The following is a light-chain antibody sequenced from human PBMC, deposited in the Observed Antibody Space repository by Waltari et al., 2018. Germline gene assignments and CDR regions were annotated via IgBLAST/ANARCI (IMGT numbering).Light chain of an antibody. V-gene: IGKV3-15*01. J-gene: IGKJ1*01. CDR3: QQYKMCPQT. CDR2: GTA. Sequence: EIVMTQSPATLSVSPGDRATLSCRASESVSGNLAWYQQKPGQPPRLLIYGTATRATGIPARCSGSGSGVEFTLTIRSLQSEDFAFYHCQQYKMCPQTLGQGTEVAI. CDR1: ESVSGN.